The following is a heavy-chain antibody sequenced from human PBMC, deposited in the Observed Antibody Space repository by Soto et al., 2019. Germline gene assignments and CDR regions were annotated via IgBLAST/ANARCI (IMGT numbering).Heavy chain of an antibody. V-gene: IGHV4-4*02. CDR2: IYHSGST. Sequence: QVQLQESGPGLVKPSGTLSLTCAVSGGSISSSNWWSWVRQPPGKGLEWIGEIYHSGSTNYNPSLKSRFTISVDKSKNPFSLKLSSVAAADTAVYYCACGVSTSPTGYGMDVWGQGTTVTVSS. CDR1: GGSISSSNW. D-gene: IGHD2-2*01. CDR3: ACGVSTSPTGYGMDV. J-gene: IGHJ6*02.